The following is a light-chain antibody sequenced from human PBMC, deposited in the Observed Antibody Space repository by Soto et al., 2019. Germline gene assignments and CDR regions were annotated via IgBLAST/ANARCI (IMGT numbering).Light chain of an antibody. CDR1: SSNIGAGYD. V-gene: IGLV1-40*01. CDR3: QSYDSSLSGYFV. J-gene: IGLJ1*01. CDR2: ANN. Sequence: QSVLTQPPSVSGAPGQRVTISCTGSSSNIGAGYDVHWYQQLPGTAPKLLIYANNNRPSGVPDRFSGSKSGTSASLAITGLQAEDEADYYSQSYDSSLSGYFVFGTGTKVTVL.